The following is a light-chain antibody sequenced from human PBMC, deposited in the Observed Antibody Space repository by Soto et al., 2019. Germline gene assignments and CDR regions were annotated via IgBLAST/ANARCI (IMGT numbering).Light chain of an antibody. V-gene: IGKV1-39*01. CDR3: QQSYSTPPVT. CDR1: QSISSY. Sequence: DIQMTQSPSSLSASVGDRVTITCRASQSISSYLNWYQQKPGKAPKLLIYAASSLQSGVPSRFSGSGSGTDFTLTISSLQPEDVATYYGQQSYSTPPVTFGPGTKVDIK. J-gene: IGKJ3*01. CDR2: AAS.